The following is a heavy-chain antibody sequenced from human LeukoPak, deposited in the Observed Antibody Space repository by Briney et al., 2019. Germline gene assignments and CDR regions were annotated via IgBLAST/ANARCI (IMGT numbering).Heavy chain of an antibody. CDR2: INPHSGGT. CDR3: ARGLRLGSGSYLSWFDP. D-gene: IGHD3-10*01. V-gene: IGHV1-2*02. J-gene: IGHJ5*02. Sequence: GASVKVSCKASGYTFTGYYMHWVRQAPGQGLEWMGWINPHSGGTNYAQKFQGRVTMTRDTSTSTVYMELSSLRSEDTAVYYCARGLRLGSGSYLSWFDPWGQGTLVTVSS. CDR1: GYTFTGYY.